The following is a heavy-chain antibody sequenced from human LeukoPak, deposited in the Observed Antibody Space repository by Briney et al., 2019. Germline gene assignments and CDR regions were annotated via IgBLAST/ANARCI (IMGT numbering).Heavy chain of an antibody. CDR2: INAGNGNT. J-gene: IGHJ4*02. V-gene: IGHV1-3*01. Sequence: ASVKVSCKASGYTFTSNAMHWVRQAPGQRLEWMGWINAGNGNTKYSQKFQGRVTITRDTSTSTAYMELRSLRSDDTAVYYCARGGGGMTTVTTGFDYWGQGTLVTVSS. CDR3: ARGGGGMTTVTTGFDY. CDR1: GYTFTSNA. D-gene: IGHD4-11*01.